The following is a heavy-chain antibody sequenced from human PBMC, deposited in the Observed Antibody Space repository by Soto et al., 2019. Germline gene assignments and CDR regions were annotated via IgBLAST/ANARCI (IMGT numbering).Heavy chain of an antibody. V-gene: IGHV3-48*02. CDR2: IRSSSSTI. J-gene: IGHJ4*02. CDR3: ARDSACSTSCYGIDY. Sequence: GGSLRLSCAASGFSFSSYSMNWVRQAPGKGLEWVSYIRSSSSTIYYADSVKGRFTISRDNAKNSLYLQMNSLRDEDTAVYYCARDSACSTSCYGIDYWGQGTLVTVSS. CDR1: GFSFSSYS. D-gene: IGHD2-2*01.